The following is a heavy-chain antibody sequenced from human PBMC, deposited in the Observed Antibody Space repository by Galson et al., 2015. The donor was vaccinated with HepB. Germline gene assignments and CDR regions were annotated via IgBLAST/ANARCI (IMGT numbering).Heavy chain of an antibody. CDR2: TSYDGNNK. D-gene: IGHD1-26*01. V-gene: IGHV3-30*03. J-gene: IGHJ3*02. CDR1: GFTFRTYG. Sequence: SLRLSCAASGFTFRTYGMHWVRQAPGKGLGWVAVTSYDGNNKYYADSVKGRFTISRDNAKNTLYLQMNSLRAEDTAVYYCARDFGGSYYVANDAFDIWGQGTMVTVSS. CDR3: ARDFGGSYYVANDAFDI.